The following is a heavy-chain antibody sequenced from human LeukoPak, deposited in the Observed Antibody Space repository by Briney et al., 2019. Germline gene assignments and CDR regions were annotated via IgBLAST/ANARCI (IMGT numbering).Heavy chain of an antibody. CDR1: GYIFTIYG. D-gene: IGHD5-12*01. V-gene: IGHV1-18*04. CDR3: VRDPGNTGYDSCDS. J-gene: IGHJ4*02. Sequence: ASVKVSCKASGYIFTIYGISWVRQAPGQGLKWMGWISAYNGNTNYAQNLQDRVTMTTDTSTSTAYMELRSLRSDDTAVYYCVRDPGNTGYDSCDSWGQGTLVTVSP. CDR2: ISAYNGNT.